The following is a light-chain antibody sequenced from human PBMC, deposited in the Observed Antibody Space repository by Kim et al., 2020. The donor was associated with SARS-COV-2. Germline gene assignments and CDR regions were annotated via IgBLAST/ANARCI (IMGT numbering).Light chain of an antibody. V-gene: IGLV1-44*01. CDR3: AAWDDSLKV. CDR2: SNN. J-gene: IGLJ1*01. Sequence: ELTQPPSASGTPGQRVTISCSGSSSNIGSNTVNWYQQLPGTAPKLLIYSNNQRPSGVPDRFSGSKSGTSASLAISWLQSEDEADYYCAAWDDSLKVFG. CDR1: SSNIGSNT.